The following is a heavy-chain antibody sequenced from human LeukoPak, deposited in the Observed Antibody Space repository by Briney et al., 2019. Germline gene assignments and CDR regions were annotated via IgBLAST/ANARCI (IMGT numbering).Heavy chain of an antibody. J-gene: IGHJ4*02. V-gene: IGHV3-30*02. D-gene: IGHD1-26*01. Sequence: GGSLRLSCAASGFTFSGYGMHWVRQAPGKGLEWVAFIRYDGSNKYYADSVKGRFTISRDNSKNTLYLQMNSLRVEDTAVYYCAKSYWEPLNQFDYWGQGTLVTGSS. CDR3: AKSYWEPLNQFDY. CDR2: IRYDGSNK. CDR1: GFTFSGYG.